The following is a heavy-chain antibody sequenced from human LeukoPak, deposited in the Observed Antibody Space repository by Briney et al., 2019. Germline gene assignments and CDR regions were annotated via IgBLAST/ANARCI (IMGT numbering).Heavy chain of an antibody. CDR1: GGSISSYY. D-gene: IGHD5-12*01. CDR2: IYYSGST. V-gene: IGHV4-59*01. CDR3: ARGGYDGYDGGPFGY. J-gene: IGHJ4*02. Sequence: SETLSLTCTVSGGSISSYYWSWIRQPPGKGLEWIGYIYYSGSTNYNPSLKSRVTISVDTSKNQFSLKLSSVTAADTAVYYCARGGYDGYDGGPFGYWGQGTLVTVSS.